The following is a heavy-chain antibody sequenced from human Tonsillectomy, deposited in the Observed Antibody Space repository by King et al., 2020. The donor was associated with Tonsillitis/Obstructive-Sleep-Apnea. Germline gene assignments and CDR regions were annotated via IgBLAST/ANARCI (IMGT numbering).Heavy chain of an antibody. V-gene: IGHV4-39*01. CDR3: ASPLGIAAFDI. D-gene: IGHD7-27*01. CDR1: GGSISSSSYY. CDR2: IYYSGST. Sequence: LQLQESGPGLVKPSETLSLTCTVSGGSISSSSYYWGWIRQPPGKGLEWIGSIYYSGSTYYNQSLKSRVTISVDTSKNQFSLKLSSVTAADTAVYYCASPLGIAAFDIWGQGTMVTVSS. J-gene: IGHJ3*02.